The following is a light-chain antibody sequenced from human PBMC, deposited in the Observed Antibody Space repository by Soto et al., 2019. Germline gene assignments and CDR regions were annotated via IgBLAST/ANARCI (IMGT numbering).Light chain of an antibody. V-gene: IGKV1-13*02. CDR2: DAS. CDR3: QQFNSYPS. CDR1: QGISSA. J-gene: IGKJ4*01. Sequence: AIQLTQSPSSLSASVGDRVTITCRASQGISSALAWYQQKPGKAPKLLIYDASSLESWVPSRFSGSTSGTDFTLTISSLQPEDFATYYCQQFNSYPSFGGGTKVEIK.